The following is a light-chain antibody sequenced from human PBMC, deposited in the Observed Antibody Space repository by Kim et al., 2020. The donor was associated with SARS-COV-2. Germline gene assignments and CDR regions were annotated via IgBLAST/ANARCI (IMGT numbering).Light chain of an antibody. CDR1: SLRNYY. CDR2: CKN. Sequence: SSELTQDPAVSVALGQTVRITCQGDSLRNYYASWYQQKPGQAPLLVIYCKNNRPSGIPDRFSGSSSGDTASLTITGAQAEDEADYYCHSRGTSGDHLVFGGGTKLTVL. CDR3: HSRGTSGDHLV. V-gene: IGLV3-19*01. J-gene: IGLJ3*02.